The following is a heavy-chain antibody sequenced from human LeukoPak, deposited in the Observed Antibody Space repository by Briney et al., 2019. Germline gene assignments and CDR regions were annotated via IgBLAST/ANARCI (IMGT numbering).Heavy chain of an antibody. CDR3: ARGRLDYYYYYMDV. Sequence: ASVKVSCNASGGTFSSYAISWVRQAPGQGLEWMGGIIPIFGTANYAQKFQGRVTITRNTSISTAYMELSSLRSEDTAVYYCARGRLDYYYYYMDVWGKGTTVTVSS. J-gene: IGHJ6*03. CDR1: GGTFSSYA. CDR2: IIPIFGTA. V-gene: IGHV1-69*05.